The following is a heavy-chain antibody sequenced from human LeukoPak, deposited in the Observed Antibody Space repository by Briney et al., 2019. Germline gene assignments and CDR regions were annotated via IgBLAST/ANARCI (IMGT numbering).Heavy chain of an antibody. CDR1: GFTFRNYS. V-gene: IGHV3-15*01. CDR2: IKSKTDGGTT. D-gene: IGHD2-21*01. J-gene: IGHJ4*02. Sequence: GGSLRLSCAASGFTFRNYSMNWVRQAPGKGLEWVGRIKSKTDGGTTDYAAPVKGRFTISRDDSKNTLYLQMNSLKTEDTAVYYCTTGTAAILYYFDYWGQGTLVTVSS. CDR3: TTGTAAILYYFDY.